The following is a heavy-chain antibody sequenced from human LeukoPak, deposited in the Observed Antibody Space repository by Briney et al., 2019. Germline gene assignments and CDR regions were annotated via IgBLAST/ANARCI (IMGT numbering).Heavy chain of an antibody. D-gene: IGHD2-15*01. CDR2: INHSGST. CDR1: GGSFSGYY. CDR3: ARDVARFDP. J-gene: IGHJ5*02. Sequence: SETLSLTCAVYGGSFSGYYWSWIRQPPGKGLEWIGEINHSGSTNYNPSLKSRVTISVDTSKNQFSLKLSSVTAADTAVYYCARDVARFDPWGQGTLVTVSS. V-gene: IGHV4-34*01.